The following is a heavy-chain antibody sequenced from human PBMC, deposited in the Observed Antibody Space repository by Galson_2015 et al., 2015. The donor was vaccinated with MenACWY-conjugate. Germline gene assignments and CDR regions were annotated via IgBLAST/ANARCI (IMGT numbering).Heavy chain of an antibody. D-gene: IGHD1-7*01. J-gene: IGHJ5*02. V-gene: IGHV4-61*01. CDR2: MYHSGRT. CDR3: ARGLLSGNYIWFDP. Sequence: SETLSLTCTVSGGSVSSPNYYWSWLRQPPGKGLEWMGYMYHSGRTNYNPSLKSRVTISLDTSKNQFSLNLSPETAADTAMYYCARGLLSGNYIWFDPWGQGTLVTVSS. CDR1: GGSVSSPNYY.